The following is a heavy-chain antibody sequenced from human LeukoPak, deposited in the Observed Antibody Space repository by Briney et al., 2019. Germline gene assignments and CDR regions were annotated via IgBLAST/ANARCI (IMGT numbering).Heavy chain of an antibody. CDR2: IYYSGST. J-gene: IGHJ6*02. CDR1: GGSINSSSYY. CDR3: ARDFYYYGMDV. Sequence: PSETLSLTCTVSGGSINSSSYYWDWIRQPPRNGLEWIGNIYYSGSTYYNPSLKSRVTISVDTYKNQFSLNLSSVTAADTAVYYCARDFYYYGMDVWGQGTTVTVSS. V-gene: IGHV4-39*02.